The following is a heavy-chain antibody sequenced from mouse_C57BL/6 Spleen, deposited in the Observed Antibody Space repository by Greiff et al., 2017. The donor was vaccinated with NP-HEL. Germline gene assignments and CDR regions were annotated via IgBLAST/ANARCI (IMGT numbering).Heavy chain of an antibody. Sequence: QVQLQQSGAELVRPGASVTLSCKASGYTFTDYEMHWVKQTPVHGLEWIGAINPETGGTAYNQKFKGKAILTADKSSSTAYMELRSLTSEDSAVYYCTRFITTVVADYWGQGTTLTVSS. CDR3: TRFITTVVADY. J-gene: IGHJ2*01. D-gene: IGHD1-1*01. CDR1: GYTFTDYE. CDR2: INPETGGT. V-gene: IGHV1-15*01.